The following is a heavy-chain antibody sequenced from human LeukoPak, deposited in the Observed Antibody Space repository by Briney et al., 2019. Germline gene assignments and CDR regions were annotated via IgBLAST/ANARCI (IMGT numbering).Heavy chain of an antibody. V-gene: IGHV4-31*03. J-gene: IGHJ3*02. CDR3: ARDSSSSGDAFDI. Sequence: SETLSLTCTVSGGSISSGGYYWSWIRQHPGKGLEWTGYIYYSGSTYYNPSLKSRVTISVDTSKNQFSLKLSSVTAADTAVYYCARDSSSSGDAFDIWGQGTMVTVSS. CDR2: IYYSGST. CDR1: GGSISSGGYY. D-gene: IGHD6-6*01.